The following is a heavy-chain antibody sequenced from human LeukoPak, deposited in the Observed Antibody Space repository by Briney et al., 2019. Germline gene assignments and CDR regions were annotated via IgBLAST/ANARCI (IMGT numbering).Heavy chain of an antibody. CDR1: GGSFSGYY. D-gene: IGHD1-1*01. CDR3: ARDGVVGGTTFDWYFDL. CDR2: INHSGST. J-gene: IGHJ2*01. V-gene: IGHV4-34*01. Sequence: SETLSLTCAVYGGSFSGYYWSWIRQPPGKGLEWIGEINHSGSTNYNPSLKSRVTMSVDTSKNQFSLKLSSVTAADTAVYYCARDGVVGGTTFDWYFDLWGRGTLVTVSS.